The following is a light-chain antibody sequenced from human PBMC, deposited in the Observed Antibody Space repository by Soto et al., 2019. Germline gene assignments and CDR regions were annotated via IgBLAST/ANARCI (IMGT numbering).Light chain of an antibody. Sequence: QSVLTQPASVSGSPGQSITISCTGTSSDVGGYDFVSWYRQYPGQAPKILIYEVTHRPSGVPDRFSGSKSDNTASLTISGFQADDEADYYCSSYTITSSPVFGPGTKLTVL. CDR3: SSYTITSSPV. V-gene: IGLV2-14*01. CDR1: SSDVGGYDF. J-gene: IGLJ1*01. CDR2: EVT.